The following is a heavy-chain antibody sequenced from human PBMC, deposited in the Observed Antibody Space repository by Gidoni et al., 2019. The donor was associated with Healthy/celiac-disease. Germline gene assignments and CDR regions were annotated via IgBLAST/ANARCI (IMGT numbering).Heavy chain of an antibody. J-gene: IGHJ3*02. CDR2: ISYDGSNK. Sequence: QVQLVESGGGVVQPGRSLRLSCAASGFTFSSYGMHWVRQAPGKGLELVAVISYDGSNKYYAYSVKGRFTISRENSKNTLYLQMNSLRAEDTAVYYCAKGESLRFLEWLFGSAFDIWGQGTMVTVSS. CDR1: GFTFSSYG. D-gene: IGHD3-3*01. CDR3: AKGESLRFLEWLFGSAFDI. V-gene: IGHV3-30*18.